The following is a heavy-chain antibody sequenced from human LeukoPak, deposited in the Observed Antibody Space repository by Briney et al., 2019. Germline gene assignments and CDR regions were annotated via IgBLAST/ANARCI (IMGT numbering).Heavy chain of an antibody. CDR2: THYSGTT. D-gene: IGHD2-8*01. Sequence: SETLSLTCNVSGDSISGFYWNWIRQSPEKGLEWIAVTHYSGTTNYNPSLKSRVTISIDTSRQQFFLKLSSVTAADTAVYYCVLAPNSNWFDFWGQGTRVTVSS. CDR3: VLAPNSNWFDF. V-gene: IGHV4-59*12. CDR1: GDSISGFY. J-gene: IGHJ5*01.